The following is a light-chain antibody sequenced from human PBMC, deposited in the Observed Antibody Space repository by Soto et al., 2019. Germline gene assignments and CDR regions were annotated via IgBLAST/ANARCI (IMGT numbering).Light chain of an antibody. Sequence: QSALTQPASVSGSPGQSITISCTGTSSDVGNYDLVSWYQQHPGKAPKLMIFEVTKRPSGVSKRFSGSKSGNTASLTISGLQAEDETDYYCCSYTTSNTVIFGGGTKLTVL. CDR3: CSYTTSNTVI. J-gene: IGLJ2*01. CDR2: EVT. CDR1: SSDVGNYDL. V-gene: IGLV2-23*02.